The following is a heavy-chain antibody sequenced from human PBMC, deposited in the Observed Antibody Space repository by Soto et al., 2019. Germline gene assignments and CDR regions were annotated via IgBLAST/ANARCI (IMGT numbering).Heavy chain of an antibody. CDR2: IIPIFGTA. D-gene: IGHD3-22*01. Sequence: GASVKVSCKASGGTFSSYAISWVRQAPGQGLEWMGGIIPIFGTANYAQKFRGRVTITADESTSTAYMELSSLRSEDTAVCYCARRYYYDSSGKGYYYYYGMDVWGQGTTVTVSS. J-gene: IGHJ6*02. V-gene: IGHV1-69*13. CDR3: ARRYYYDSSGKGYYYYYGMDV. CDR1: GGTFSSYA.